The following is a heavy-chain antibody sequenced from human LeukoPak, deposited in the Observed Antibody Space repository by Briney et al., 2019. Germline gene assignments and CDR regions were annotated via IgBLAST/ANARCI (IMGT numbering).Heavy chain of an antibody. CDR3: ARVRTRSDAFDI. CDR1: GYTFTGYY. J-gene: IGHJ3*02. V-gene: IGHV1-2*02. CDR2: INLNSGGT. Sequence: ASVKVSCKASGYTFTGYYMHWVRQAPGQGLEWMGWINLNSGGTNYAQKFQGRVTMTRDTSISTAYMELSSLRSEDTAVYYCARVRTRSDAFDIWGQGTMVTVSS. D-gene: IGHD2-2*01.